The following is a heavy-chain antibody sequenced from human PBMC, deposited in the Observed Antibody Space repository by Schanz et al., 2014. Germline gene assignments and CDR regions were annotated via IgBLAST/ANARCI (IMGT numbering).Heavy chain of an antibody. V-gene: IGHV3-21*01. D-gene: IGHD2-15*01. Sequence: EVQLMESGGGLVKPGGSLRLSCVASGFAFSSFAMTWVRQAPGRGLEWVSSINTGGDSTYYADSVKGRFTISRDNSRDTVYLQMNSLRTEDTAVYYCARLDPYCRSGTCSRAFDFWGQGTLVTVSS. CDR1: GFAFSSFA. CDR2: INTGGDST. J-gene: IGHJ4*02. CDR3: ARLDPYCRSGTCSRAFDF.